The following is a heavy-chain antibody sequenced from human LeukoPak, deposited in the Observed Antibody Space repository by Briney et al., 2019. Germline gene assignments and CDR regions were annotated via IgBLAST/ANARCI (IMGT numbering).Heavy chain of an antibody. D-gene: IGHD1-7*01. CDR3: ARDGVDWNYVLYNWFDP. CDR1: GFTFNTAW. Sequence: GGSLRLSCAASGFTFNTAWMSWVRHAPGKGLEWVGRIRSKTREGTTYYDAPMKGPFPIYRDNAKNSLYLQMNSLRAEDTAVYYCARDGVDWNYVLYNWFDPWGQGTLVTVSS. V-gene: IGHV3-15*01. CDR2: IRSKTREGTT. J-gene: IGHJ5*02.